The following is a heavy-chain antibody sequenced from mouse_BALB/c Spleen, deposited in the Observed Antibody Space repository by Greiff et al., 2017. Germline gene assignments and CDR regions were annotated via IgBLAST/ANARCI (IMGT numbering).Heavy chain of an antibody. CDR3: ARRLSTMITTDYAMDY. D-gene: IGHD2-4*01. Sequence: EVQRVESGPELVKPGASVKMSCKASGYTFTSYVIHWVKRKPGQGLEWIGYINPYNDGTQYNEKFKGKATLTSDKSSSTAYMELSSLTSEDSAVYYCARRLSTMITTDYAMDYWGQGTSVTVSS. J-gene: IGHJ4*01. V-gene: IGHV1-14*01. CDR2: INPYNDGT. CDR1: GYTFTSYV.